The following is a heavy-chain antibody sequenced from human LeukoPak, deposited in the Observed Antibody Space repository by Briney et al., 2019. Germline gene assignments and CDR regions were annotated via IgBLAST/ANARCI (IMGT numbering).Heavy chain of an antibody. Sequence: GGSLRLSCAASGFTFSSYAMSWVRQAPGKGLEWVSAISGSGGSTYYADSVKGRFTISRDNSKNTLYLQMNSLRAEDTAVYYCAKGMGQLVPPYYYYYYMDVWGKGTTVTVSS. V-gene: IGHV3-23*01. CDR2: ISGSGGST. D-gene: IGHD6-6*01. CDR1: GFTFSSYA. CDR3: AKGMGQLVPPYYYYYYMDV. J-gene: IGHJ6*03.